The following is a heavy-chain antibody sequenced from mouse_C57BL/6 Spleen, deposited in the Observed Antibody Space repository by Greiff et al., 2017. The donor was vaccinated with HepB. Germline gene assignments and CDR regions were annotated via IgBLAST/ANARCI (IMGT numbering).Heavy chain of an antibody. CDR1: GYSITSDY. Sequence: VQLKESGPGLAKPSQTLSLTCSVTGYSITSDYWNWIRKFPGNKLEYMGYISYSGSTYYNPSLKSRISITRDTSKNQYYLQLNSVTTEDTATYYCARWAYYYGSTSYAMDYWGQGTSVTVSS. J-gene: IGHJ4*01. D-gene: IGHD1-1*01. V-gene: IGHV3-8*01. CDR2: ISYSGST. CDR3: ARWAYYYGSTSYAMDY.